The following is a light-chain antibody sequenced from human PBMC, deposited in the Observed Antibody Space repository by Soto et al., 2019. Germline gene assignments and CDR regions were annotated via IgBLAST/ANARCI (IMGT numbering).Light chain of an antibody. CDR3: QQANSFPFT. J-gene: IGKJ3*01. V-gene: IGKV1-12*02. Sequence: DIQMTQSPSSVSASVGDRVTITCRASQGIRTWLAWYQQKPGKPPKLLIYVASSLQSGGPSRFRGSVAGTDFPLTISSLQPEDFATYYSQQANSFPFTFGPGTKVDIK. CDR1: QGIRTW. CDR2: VAS.